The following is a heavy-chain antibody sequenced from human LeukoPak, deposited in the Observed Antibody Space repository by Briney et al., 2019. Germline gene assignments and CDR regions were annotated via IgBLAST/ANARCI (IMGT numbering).Heavy chain of an antibody. Sequence: AGGSLRLSCAASGFTFSRYSMNWVRQAPGKGLEWLSSNSISRVYIYYTDSVKGRFSISRDNAKKSLYLQMNSVRAEDTAVYYCARANLLPDSSSWYFDYWGQGTLVTVSS. CDR2: NSISRVYI. D-gene: IGHD6-13*01. CDR3: ARANLLPDSSSWYFDY. V-gene: IGHV3-21*01. J-gene: IGHJ4*02. CDR1: GFTFSRYS.